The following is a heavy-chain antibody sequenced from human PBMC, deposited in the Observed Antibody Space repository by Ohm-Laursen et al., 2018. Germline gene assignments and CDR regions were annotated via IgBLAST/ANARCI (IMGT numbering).Heavy chain of an antibody. D-gene: IGHD5-18*01. CDR3: AKELRGYSYGLTFDY. CDR2: ISGSGGST. Sequence: SLRLSCAATGFTFSSYAMSWVRQAPGKGLEWVSAISGSGGSTYYADSVKGRFTISRDNSKNTLYLQMNSLRAEDTAVYYCAKELRGYSYGLTFDYWGQGTLVTVSS. J-gene: IGHJ4*02. V-gene: IGHV3-23*01. CDR1: GFTFSSYA.